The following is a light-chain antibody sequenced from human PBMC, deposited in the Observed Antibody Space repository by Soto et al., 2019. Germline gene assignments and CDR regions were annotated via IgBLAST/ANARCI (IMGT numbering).Light chain of an antibody. CDR2: WAS. CDR3: QQYYSTPPYT. J-gene: IGKJ2*01. CDR1: QSVLYSSNNKNY. Sequence: DIVMTQSPDSLAVSLGERATINCKSSQSVLYSSNNKNYLAWYQQKPGQPPNLLIYWASIRESGVPDRFSGSRSGTDFTLTISSLQAEDVAVYYCQQYYSTPPYTFGQGTKLEIK. V-gene: IGKV4-1*01.